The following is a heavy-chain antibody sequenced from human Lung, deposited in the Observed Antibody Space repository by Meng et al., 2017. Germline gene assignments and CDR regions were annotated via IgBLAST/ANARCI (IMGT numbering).Heavy chain of an antibody. J-gene: IGHJ4*02. CDR3: ATRNDGYDFDY. CDR1: GYTFTNYD. D-gene: IGHD1-1*01. Sequence: QVQRVQSGAEGKKPGAAGRVAGKASGYTFTNYDSNWVRQATGQGLQWMGWMNPNSGNTGYAQKFQGRVTMTRNTSISTAYMELSSLRSEDTAVYYCATRNDGYDFDYWGQGTLVTVSS. CDR2: MNPNSGNT. V-gene: IGHV1-8*01.